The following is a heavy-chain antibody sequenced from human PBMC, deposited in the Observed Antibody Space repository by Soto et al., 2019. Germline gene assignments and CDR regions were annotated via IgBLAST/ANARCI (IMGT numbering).Heavy chain of an antibody. J-gene: IGHJ4*02. D-gene: IGHD5-12*01. CDR3: ARGAAGNDQYFDH. CDR2: IHISGSA. CDR1: GGSIGDDY. Sequence: SETLSLTCTVSGGSIGDDYWTWIRQPAGKGLEYIGRIHISGSANYNPSLRSRVTVSIDTSQNQFSLKLHSVTAADTAVYYCARGAAGNDQYFDHWGQGTLVTVSS. V-gene: IGHV4-4*07.